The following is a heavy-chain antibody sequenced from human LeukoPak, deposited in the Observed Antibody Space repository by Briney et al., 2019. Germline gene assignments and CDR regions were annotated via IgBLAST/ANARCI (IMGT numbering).Heavy chain of an antibody. Sequence: PGGSLRLSCAASGFTFSSCWMHWVRQAPGKGLVWVSRINSDGSSTSYADSVKGRFTISRDNAKNTLYLQMNSLRAEDTAVYYCAMGPYYYDSSGYYYWGQGTLVTVSS. J-gene: IGHJ4*02. CDR1: GFTFSSCW. D-gene: IGHD3-22*01. V-gene: IGHV3-74*01. CDR2: INSDGSST. CDR3: AMGPYYYDSSGYYY.